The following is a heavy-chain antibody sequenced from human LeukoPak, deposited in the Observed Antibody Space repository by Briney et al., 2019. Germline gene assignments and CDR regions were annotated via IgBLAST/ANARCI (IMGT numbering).Heavy chain of an antibody. J-gene: IGHJ4*02. CDR3: ARDRGDSKFYYFDY. CDR1: GFTFSSYW. Sequence: GGSLRLSCAASGFTFSSYWMSWVRQAPGKGLEWVANIKQDGSEKYYVDSVKGRFTISRDNAKNSLYLQMNSLRAEDTAVHYCARDRGDSKFYYFDYWGQGTLVTVSS. V-gene: IGHV3-7*01. D-gene: IGHD2-21*01. CDR2: IKQDGSEK.